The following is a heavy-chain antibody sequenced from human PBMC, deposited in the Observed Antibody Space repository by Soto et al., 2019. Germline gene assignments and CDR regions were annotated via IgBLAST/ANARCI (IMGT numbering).Heavy chain of an antibody. D-gene: IGHD5-18*01. CDR3: AKDRRSYGVPGAGGMDV. J-gene: IGHJ6*02. V-gene: IGHV3-23*01. CDR1: GFTFSSYA. Sequence: EVQLLESGGGLVQPGGSLRLSCAASGFTFSSYAMSWVRQAPGKGLEWVSAISGSGGSTYYADSVKGRFTISRDNSKNTLYLQMNSLRAEDTAVYYCAKDRRSYGVPGAGGMDVWGQGTTVTVSS. CDR2: ISGSGGST.